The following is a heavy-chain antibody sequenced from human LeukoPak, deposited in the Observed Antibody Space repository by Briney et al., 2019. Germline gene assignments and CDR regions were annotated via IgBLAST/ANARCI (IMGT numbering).Heavy chain of an antibody. D-gene: IGHD2-21*02. Sequence: GCLKSPSKGSEYTFTTNWIGWVRQLAGKSLRWMGTIYPVDSDTRYSPSFQGHVTISADKSINTAYLRWSSLKASDTAMYYCASYPCGDDCSFDYWGQGTLVTVSS. V-gene: IGHV5-51*01. CDR3: ASYPCGDDCSFDY. CDR1: EYTFTTNW. CDR2: IYPVDSDT. J-gene: IGHJ4*02.